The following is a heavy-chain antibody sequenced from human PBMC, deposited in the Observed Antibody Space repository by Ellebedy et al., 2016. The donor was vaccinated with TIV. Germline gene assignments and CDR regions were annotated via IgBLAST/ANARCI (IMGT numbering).Heavy chain of an antibody. Sequence: GSLRLXXSVSGGSIDSHYWTWIRQPPGKGLEWIGNIYYTGSTSYSPSLTGRVTISIDTPKNQFSLKVTSVTAADTAVYYCAREFRYDFWRGPLDHWGQGTTVTVSS. J-gene: IGHJ4*02. CDR2: IYYTGST. D-gene: IGHD3-3*01. V-gene: IGHV4-59*11. CDR3: AREFRYDFWRGPLDH. CDR1: GGSIDSHY.